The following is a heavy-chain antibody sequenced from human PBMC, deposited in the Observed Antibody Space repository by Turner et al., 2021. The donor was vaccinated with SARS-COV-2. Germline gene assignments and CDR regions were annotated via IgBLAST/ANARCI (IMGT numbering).Heavy chain of an antibody. CDR3: ATAPANYYDSSGSKGFYYYYYGMDV. Sequence: QVQLVQSGAEVKKPGASVKVTCKVSGYTIIELSMHWVRQAPGKGLEWMGGFDPEDSETIYAQKFQGRVTMTEDTSTDTAYMELSSLISEDTAVYYCATAPANYYDSSGSKGFYYYYYGMDVWGQWTTVTVSS. CDR1: GYTIIELS. J-gene: IGHJ6*02. D-gene: IGHD3-22*01. CDR2: FDPEDSET. V-gene: IGHV1-24*01.